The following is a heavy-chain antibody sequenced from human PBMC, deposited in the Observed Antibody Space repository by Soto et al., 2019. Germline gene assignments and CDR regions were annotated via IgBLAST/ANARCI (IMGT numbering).Heavy chain of an antibody. V-gene: IGHV3-21*01. Sequence: PGGSLRLSCAASGFTFSSYSMNWVRQAPGKGMEWVSSISSSSSYIYYAVSVKGRFTIPRDNAKNSLYLQMNSLRAEDTAVYYCAREVPHSSGWFLYWGQGTLVNVSS. D-gene: IGHD6-19*01. CDR1: GFTFSSYS. J-gene: IGHJ4*02. CDR2: ISSSSSYI. CDR3: AREVPHSSGWFLY.